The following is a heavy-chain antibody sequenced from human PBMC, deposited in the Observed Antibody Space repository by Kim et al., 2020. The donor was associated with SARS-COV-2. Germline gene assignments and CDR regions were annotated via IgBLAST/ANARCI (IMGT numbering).Heavy chain of an antibody. CDR3: ASRIYTSFDS. J-gene: IGHJ4*02. Sequence: SRTTCADSWKSRFTVNRDNAKDTLYLQMNGLRAEDTAMYYCASRIYTSFDSWGQGTLVTVSS. CDR2: SRT. V-gene: IGHV3-74*01.